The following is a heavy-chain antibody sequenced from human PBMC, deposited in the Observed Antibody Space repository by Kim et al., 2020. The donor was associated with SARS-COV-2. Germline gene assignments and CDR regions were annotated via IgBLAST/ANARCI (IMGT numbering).Heavy chain of an antibody. V-gene: IGHV3-23*01. J-gene: IGHJ6*02. CDR3: AKDADRVILRYLTRYGMDV. D-gene: IGHD3-9*01. Sequence: GGSLRLSCAASGFTFSSYAMSWVRQAPGKGLEWVSAISGSGGSTYYADSVKGRFTISRDNSKNTLYLQMNSLRAEDTAVYYCAKDADRVILRYLTRYGMDVWGQGTTVTVSS. CDR1: GFTFSSYA. CDR2: ISGSGGST.